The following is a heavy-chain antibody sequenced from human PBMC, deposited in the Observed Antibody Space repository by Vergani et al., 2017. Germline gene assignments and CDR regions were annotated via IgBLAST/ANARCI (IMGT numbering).Heavy chain of an antibody. CDR1: GFTFSSYA. CDR3: ANGVGDFNYYQYGMDV. CDR2: ISYDGSNK. J-gene: IGHJ6*02. V-gene: IGHV3-30-3*01. D-gene: IGHD2-21*01. Sequence: QVQLVESGGGVVQPGRSLRLSCAASGFTFSSYAMHWVRQAPGKGLEWVAVISYDGSNKYYADSVKGRFTISRDNSKNTLYLQMNSLRAEDTAVYYCANGVGDFNYYQYGMDVWGQGTTVTVSS.